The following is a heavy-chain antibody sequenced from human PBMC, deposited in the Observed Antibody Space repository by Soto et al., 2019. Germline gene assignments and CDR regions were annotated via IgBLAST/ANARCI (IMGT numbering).Heavy chain of an antibody. J-gene: IGHJ4*02. CDR1: GFTVGISY. V-gene: IGHV3-66*01. Sequence: PGGSLRLSCAASGFTVGISYMTWVRQIPGKGLEWVSIIYSDGYTYYADSVKGRFTISRDTSKKTLDLHMNSLRAEDSALYYCAKDISTYTGMYTYYLDHWGQGTLVTVSS. CDR2: IYSDGYT. CDR3: AKDISTYTGMYTYYLDH. D-gene: IGHD1-1*01.